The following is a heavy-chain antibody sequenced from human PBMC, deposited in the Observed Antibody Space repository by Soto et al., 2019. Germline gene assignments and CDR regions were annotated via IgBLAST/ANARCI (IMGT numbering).Heavy chain of an antibody. J-gene: IGHJ4*02. V-gene: IGHV3-30-3*01. CDR1: GFTFSSYA. Sequence: QVQLVESGGGVVQPGRSLRLSCAASGFTFSSYAMHXXXXXXXXXLEWVAVISYDGSNRYYADSVKGRFTISRDNSKXXXXXXXXXXXXXXXXXXXXXXXXXXXXXXDYWGQGTLVTVSS. CDR3: XXXXXXXXXXDY. CDR2: ISYDGSNR.